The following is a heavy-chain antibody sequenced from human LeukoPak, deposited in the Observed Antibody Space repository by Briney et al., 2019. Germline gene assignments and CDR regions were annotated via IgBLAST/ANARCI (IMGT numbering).Heavy chain of an antibody. V-gene: IGHV1-8*01. CDR3: ARPSGNCGGDCYRLSY. Sequence: GASVKVSCKASGYTFTSYDINWVRQATGHGLEWMGWMNPNSGNTGYAQKFQGRVTMTRNTSITTAYMELSSLESEDTALYYCARPSGNCGGDCYRLSYWGQGSLVTVSS. D-gene: IGHD2-21*02. CDR1: GYTFTSYD. J-gene: IGHJ4*02. CDR2: MNPNSGNT.